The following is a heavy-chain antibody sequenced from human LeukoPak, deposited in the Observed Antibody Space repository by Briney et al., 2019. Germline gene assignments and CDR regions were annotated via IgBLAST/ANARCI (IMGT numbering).Heavy chain of an antibody. V-gene: IGHV1-2*04. J-gene: IGHJ4*02. Sequence: ASVKVSCKASGYTSTGYYMHWVRQAPGQGLEWMGWINPNSGGTNYAQKFQGWVTMTRDTSISTAYMELSRLRSDDTAVYYCARWFGESAQYYFDYWGQGTLVTVSS. CDR2: INPNSGGT. D-gene: IGHD3-10*01. CDR3: ARWFGESAQYYFDY. CDR1: GYTSTGYY.